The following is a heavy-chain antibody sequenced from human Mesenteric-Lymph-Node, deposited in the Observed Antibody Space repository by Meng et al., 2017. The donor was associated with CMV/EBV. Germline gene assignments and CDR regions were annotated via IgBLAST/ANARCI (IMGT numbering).Heavy chain of an antibody. CDR1: GFTFSSYS. CDR3: ARRYCSSTSCYRSY. D-gene: IGHD2-2*01. V-gene: IGHV3-21*01. J-gene: IGHJ4*02. CDR2: ISSSSSYI. Sequence: GESLKISCAASGFTFSSYSMNWVRQAPGKGLEWVSSISSSSSYIYYADSVKGRFTISRDNAKNSLYLQMNSLRAEDTAVYYCARRYCSSTSCYRSYWGQGTLVTVSS.